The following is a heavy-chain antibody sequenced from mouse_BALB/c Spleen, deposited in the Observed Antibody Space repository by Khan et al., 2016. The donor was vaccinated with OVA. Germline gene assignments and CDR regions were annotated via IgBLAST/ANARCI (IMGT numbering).Heavy chain of an antibody. CDR3: ASHLTGSFAY. V-gene: IGHV5-6*01. D-gene: IGHD4-1*01. Sequence: EVELVESGGDLMKPGGSLKLSCAASGFTFSTYGMSWVRQTPDKRLEWVATINSDGYYISYPDSVQGRFTISRNNAKNTLYLQMSSLKSEDTAMYYCASHLTGSFAYWGQGTMVTVSA. CDR1: GFTFSTYG. J-gene: IGHJ3*01. CDR2: INSDGYYI.